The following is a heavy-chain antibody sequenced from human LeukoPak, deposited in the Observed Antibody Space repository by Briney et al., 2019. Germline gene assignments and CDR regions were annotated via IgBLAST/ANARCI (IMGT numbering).Heavy chain of an antibody. CDR3: AKDRIPYYDSSGYY. Sequence: PGGSLRLSCAAPGFTFDDYTMHWVRQAPGKGLEWVSLISWDGGSTYYADSVKGRFTISRDNSKNSLYLQMNSLRTEDTALYYCAKDRIPYYDSSGYYWGQGTLVTVSS. CDR2: ISWDGGST. D-gene: IGHD3-22*01. V-gene: IGHV3-43*01. CDR1: GFTFDDYT. J-gene: IGHJ4*02.